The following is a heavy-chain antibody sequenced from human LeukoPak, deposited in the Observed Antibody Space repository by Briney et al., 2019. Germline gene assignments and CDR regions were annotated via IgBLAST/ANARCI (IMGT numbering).Heavy chain of an antibody. D-gene: IGHD3-10*01. CDR3: ARGSWHGSGSYYSLFGS. CDR1: GGSISSGDYY. Sequence: SQTLSLTCTVSGGSISSGDYYWSWIRQPPGKGLEWIGYTYYSGSTYYNPSLKSRVTISVDTSKNQFSLKLSSVTAADTAVYYCARGSWHGSGSYYSLFGSWGQGTLVTVSS. V-gene: IGHV4-30-4*01. J-gene: IGHJ5*02. CDR2: TYYSGST.